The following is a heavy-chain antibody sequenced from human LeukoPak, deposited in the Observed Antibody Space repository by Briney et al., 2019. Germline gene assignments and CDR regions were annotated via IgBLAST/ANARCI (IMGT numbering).Heavy chain of an antibody. CDR2: ISAYNGNT. CDR3: ARAPDDRGWFDP. J-gene: IGHJ5*02. Sequence: ASVKVSCKASGYTFTSYGISWVRQAPGRGLEWMGWISAYNGNTNYAQKLQGRVTMTTDTSTSTAYMELRSLRSDDTAVYYCARAPDDRGWFDPWGQGTLVTVSS. V-gene: IGHV1-18*01. CDR1: GYTFTSYG. D-gene: IGHD3-22*01.